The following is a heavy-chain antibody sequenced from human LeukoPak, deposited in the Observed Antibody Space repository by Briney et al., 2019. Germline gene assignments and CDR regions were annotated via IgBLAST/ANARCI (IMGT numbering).Heavy chain of an antibody. CDR1: GYTFTSYY. CDR3: ANSASGAIGPA. V-gene: IGHV1-2*02. CDR2: INPNSGGT. J-gene: IGHJ5*02. Sequence: ASVKVSCKASGYTFTSYYMHWVRQAPGQGLEWMGWINPNSGGTNYAQKSQGRVTMTRDTSISTAYMELSRLRSDDTAVYYCANSASGAIGPAWGQGTLVTVSS. D-gene: IGHD6-25*01.